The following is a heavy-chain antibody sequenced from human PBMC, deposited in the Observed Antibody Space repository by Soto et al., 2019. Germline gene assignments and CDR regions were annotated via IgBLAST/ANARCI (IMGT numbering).Heavy chain of an antibody. J-gene: IGHJ5*02. CDR3: ARDILDSSSWYWFDP. D-gene: IGHD6-13*01. V-gene: IGHV1-69*06. Sequence: GAAVKVFCKASGCTFSSYAISWVRQAPGQGLEWMGGIIPIFGTANYAQKFQGRVTITADKSTSTAYMELSSLRSEDTAVYYCARDILDSSSWYWFDPWGQGTLVTVSS. CDR1: GCTFSSYA. CDR2: IIPIFGTA.